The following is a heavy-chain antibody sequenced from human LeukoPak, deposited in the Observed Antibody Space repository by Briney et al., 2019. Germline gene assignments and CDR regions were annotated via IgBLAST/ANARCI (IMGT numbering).Heavy chain of an antibody. CDR2: VYHSGST. J-gene: IGHJ4*02. Sequence: PSETPSLTCDVSDYSISSGNYWGWIRQPPGKGLEWIGSVYHSGSTHYSPSLKGRVTIAVDTSKNQFSLKLSSVTAADTAVYYCARNDSSGYFDYWGQGTLVTVSS. D-gene: IGHD3-22*01. CDR3: ARNDSSGYFDY. V-gene: IGHV4-38-2*01. CDR1: DYSISSGNY.